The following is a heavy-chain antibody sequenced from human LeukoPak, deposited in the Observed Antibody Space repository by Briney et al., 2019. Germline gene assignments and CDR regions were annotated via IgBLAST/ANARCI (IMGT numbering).Heavy chain of an antibody. CDR1: GGSISSGGYY. Sequence: SETLSLTCTVSGGSISSGGYYWSWIRQHPGKGLEWIGYIYYSGGTYYNPSLKSRVTISVDTFKNQFSLKLSSVTAADTAVYYCARDVTHGYFDYWGQGTLVTVSS. CDR3: ARDVTHGYFDY. J-gene: IGHJ4*02. V-gene: IGHV4-31*03. CDR2: IYYSGGT. D-gene: IGHD4-4*01.